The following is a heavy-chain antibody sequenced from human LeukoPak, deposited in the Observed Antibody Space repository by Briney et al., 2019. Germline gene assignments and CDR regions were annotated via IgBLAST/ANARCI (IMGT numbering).Heavy chain of an antibody. J-gene: IGHJ6*02. CDR1: GFTFSSYG. CDR2: ISYDGSNK. Sequence: GGSLRLSCAASGFTFSSYGMHWVRQAPGKGLEWVAVISYDGSNKYYADFVKGRFTISRDNSKNTLYLQMNSLRAGDTAVYYCAKDRGLRWYDYYYYGMDVWGQGTTVTVSS. CDR3: AKDRGLRWYDYYYYGMDV. D-gene: IGHD4-23*01. V-gene: IGHV3-30*18.